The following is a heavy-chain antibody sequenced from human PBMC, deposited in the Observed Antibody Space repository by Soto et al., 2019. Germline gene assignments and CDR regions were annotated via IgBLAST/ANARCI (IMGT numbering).Heavy chain of an antibody. V-gene: IGHV3-23*01. D-gene: IGHD7-27*01. CDR1: GFILNYSA. Sequence: VQLLESGGDVVRPGGSLRLSCVASGFILNYSAMSWVRQAPGKGLEWVSTIGGNDGDSDCVAWYVDSVKGRFTISGHSSANTLFLHMDNLRAEDSAIYYCVKRGRNWGDFDVWGQGMTVVVSS. J-gene: IGHJ3*01. CDR3: VKRGRNWGDFDV. CDR2: IGGNDGDSDCVA.